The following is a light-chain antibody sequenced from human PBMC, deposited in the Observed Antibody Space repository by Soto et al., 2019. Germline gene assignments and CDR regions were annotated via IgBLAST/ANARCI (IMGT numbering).Light chain of an antibody. CDR3: QQRNVWPPVT. CDR1: QSIGGNF. Sequence: EIVLTQSPGTLSLSPGAGATLSCRASQSIGGNFLAWYQQRRGQAPRLLIHGASNRATGIPARFSGSGSGTDFTLTISSLEPEDSAIYYCQQRNVWPPVTFGLGTRLEIK. V-gene: IGKV3-11*01. CDR2: GAS. J-gene: IGKJ5*01.